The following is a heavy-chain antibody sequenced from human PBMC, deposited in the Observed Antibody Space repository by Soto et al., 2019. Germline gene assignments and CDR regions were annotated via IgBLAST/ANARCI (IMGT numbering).Heavy chain of an antibody. CDR2: IYPGDSDT. Sequence: GXSLKISCKGSGYSFTSYWIGWVRQMPGKGLEWMGIIYPGDSDTRYSPPFQGQVTISADKSISTAYLQWSSLKASDTAMYYCARTSAAGKYYYGMDVWGQGTTVTVSS. J-gene: IGHJ6*02. CDR3: ARTSAAGKYYYGMDV. V-gene: IGHV5-51*01. D-gene: IGHD6-13*01. CDR1: GYSFTSYW.